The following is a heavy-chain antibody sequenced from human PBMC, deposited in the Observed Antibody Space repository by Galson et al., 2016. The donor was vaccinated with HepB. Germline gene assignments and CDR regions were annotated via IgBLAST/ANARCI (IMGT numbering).Heavy chain of an antibody. J-gene: IGHJ4*02. CDR1: GFTFSNHY. D-gene: IGHD4-17*01. Sequence: SLRLSCAASGFTFSNHYMSWIRRAPGKGLEWISSMSSHALSINYADSVKGRFAISRDDTRNSLYLQMHSLRGEDTALYYCARRYGDYFYYWGQGTLVTVSS. CDR3: ARRYGDYFYY. V-gene: IGHV3-11*04. CDR2: MSSHALSI.